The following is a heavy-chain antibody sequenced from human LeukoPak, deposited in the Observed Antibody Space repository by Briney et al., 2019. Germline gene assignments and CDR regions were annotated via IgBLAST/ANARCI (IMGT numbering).Heavy chain of an antibody. CDR3: ARDRLAVAGWSYLDY. V-gene: IGHV3-21*01. D-gene: IGHD6-19*01. J-gene: IGHJ4*02. CDR1: GFTFSSYS. Sequence: GGSLRLSCAASGFTFSSYSMNWVRQAPGKGLEWVSSISSSSSYIYYADSVRGRFTISRDNAKNSLYLQMNSLRAEDTAVYYCARDRLAVAGWSYLDYWGQGTLVTVSS. CDR2: ISSSSSYI.